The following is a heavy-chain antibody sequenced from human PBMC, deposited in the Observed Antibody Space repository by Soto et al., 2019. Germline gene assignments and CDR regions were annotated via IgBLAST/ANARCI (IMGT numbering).Heavy chain of an antibody. Sequence: PGGSLRLSCAASGFTFSSYGMHWVRQAPGKGLEWVAVIWYDGSNKYYADSVKGRFTISRDNSKNTLYLQMNSLRAEDTAVYYCARDEWEHYRARPAPDWFDPWGQGTLVTVSS. CDR2: IWYDGSNK. D-gene: IGHD1-26*01. CDR1: GFTFSSYG. CDR3: ARDEWEHYRARPAPDWFDP. J-gene: IGHJ5*02. V-gene: IGHV3-33*01.